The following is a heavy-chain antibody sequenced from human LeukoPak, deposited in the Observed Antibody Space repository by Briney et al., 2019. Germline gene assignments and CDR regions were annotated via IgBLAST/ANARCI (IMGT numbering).Heavy chain of an antibody. CDR1: GGSISSHY. Sequence: SETLSLTCTVSGGSISSHYWSWTRQPPGKGLEWIGYIYYSGSTNYNPSLKCRVTISVDTSKNQFSLKLSSVTAADTAVYYCARAPFRITIFGVGYFDYWGQGTLVTVSS. CDR2: IYYSGST. V-gene: IGHV4-59*11. D-gene: IGHD3-3*01. CDR3: ARAPFRITIFGVGYFDY. J-gene: IGHJ4*02.